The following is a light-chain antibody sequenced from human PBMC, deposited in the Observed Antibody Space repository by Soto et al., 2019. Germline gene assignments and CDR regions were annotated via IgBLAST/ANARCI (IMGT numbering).Light chain of an antibody. J-gene: IGLJ2*01. CDR1: SSNIGGNY. CDR2: RNN. V-gene: IGLV1-47*01. CDR3: AAWDDSLSGVV. Sequence: QSVLTQPPSASGTPGQRVTISCSGSSSNIGGNYVYWYQQLPGTAPKLLIYRNNQRPSGVPDRFSGSKSDTSASLAISGLRSEDEADYYCAAWDDSLSGVVFGGGTKLTVL.